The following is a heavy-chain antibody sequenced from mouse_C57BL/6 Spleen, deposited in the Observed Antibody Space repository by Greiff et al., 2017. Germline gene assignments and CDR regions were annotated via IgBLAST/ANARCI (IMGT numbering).Heavy chain of an antibody. CDR1: GFTFSSYG. D-gene: IGHD4-1*01. V-gene: IGHV5-6*01. CDR2: ISSGGSYT. J-gene: IGHJ1*03. Sequence: EVQGVESGGDLVKPGGSLKLSCAASGFTFSSYGMSWVRQTPDKRLEWVATISSGGSYTYYPDSVKGRFTISRDNAKNTLYLQMSSLKSEDTAMYYCARQNWDDWYFDVWGTGTTVTVSS. CDR3: ARQNWDDWYFDV.